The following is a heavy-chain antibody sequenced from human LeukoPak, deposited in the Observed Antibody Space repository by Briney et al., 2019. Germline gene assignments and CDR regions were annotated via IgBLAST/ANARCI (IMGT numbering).Heavy chain of an antibody. CDR3: ARTEAFCSDTSCSNWFDP. Sequence: SGTLSLTCAVSGGSVSRSNWWNWVRQPPGKGLEWIGESHHSGSTNYNPSLKMRVTMSVDKAKNQFSLKLSSVTAADTAVYYCARTEAFCSDTSCSNWFDPWGQGTLVTVSS. CDR1: GGSVSRSNW. CDR2: SHHSGST. J-gene: IGHJ5*02. V-gene: IGHV4-4*02. D-gene: IGHD2-2*01.